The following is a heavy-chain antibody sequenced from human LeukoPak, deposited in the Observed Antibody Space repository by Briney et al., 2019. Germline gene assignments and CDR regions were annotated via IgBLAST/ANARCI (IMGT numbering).Heavy chain of an antibody. CDR2: ISGSGSST. Sequence: GGSLRLSCAASGFTFSSYAMSWVRQAPGKGLEWVSAISGSGSSTYYADSVKGRFTISRDNSKSTLYLQMNSLRAEDTAVYYCAKDYSSGWYRFGYWGQGTLVTVSS. CDR3: AKDYSSGWYRFGY. V-gene: IGHV3-23*01. D-gene: IGHD6-19*01. J-gene: IGHJ4*02. CDR1: GFTFSSYA.